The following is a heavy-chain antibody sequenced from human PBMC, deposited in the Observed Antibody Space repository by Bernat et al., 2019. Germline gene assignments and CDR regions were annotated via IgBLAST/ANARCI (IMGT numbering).Heavy chain of an antibody. CDR3: ARGAAVAGVFDFDY. D-gene: IGHD6-19*01. J-gene: IGHJ4*02. Sequence: EVQLLESGGGLVQPGGSLRLSCAASGFTFSSYAMSWVRQAPGKGLEWVSVIYSAGSTYYADSVHGRFSISRDISKNTVYLQMDSLRAEDTAVYFCARGAAVAGVFDFDYWGQGALVTVSS. CDR1: GFTFSSYA. CDR2: IYSAGST. V-gene: IGHV3-23*05.